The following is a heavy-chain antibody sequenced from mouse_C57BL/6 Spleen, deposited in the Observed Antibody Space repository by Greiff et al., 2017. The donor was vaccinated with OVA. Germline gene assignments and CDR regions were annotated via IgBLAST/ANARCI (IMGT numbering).Heavy chain of an antibody. V-gene: IGHV1-82*01. J-gene: IGHJ2*01. CDR2: IYPGDGDT. CDR3: ARGGIYYGNYENYFDY. D-gene: IGHD2-1*01. CDR1: GYAFSSSW. Sequence: QVQLQQSGPELVKPGASVKISCKASGYAFSSSWMNWVKQRPGKGLEWIGRIYPGDGDTNYNGKFKGKATLTADKSSSTAYMQLSSLTSEDSAVYFCARGGIYYGNYENYFDYWGQGTTLTVSS.